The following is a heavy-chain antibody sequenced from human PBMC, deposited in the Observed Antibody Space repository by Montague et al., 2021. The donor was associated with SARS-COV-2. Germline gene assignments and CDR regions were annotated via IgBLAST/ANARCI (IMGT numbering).Heavy chain of an antibody. CDR3: AKAGSYYKGAYYFDY. CDR1: GFTFADYA. Sequence: SLRLSCAASGFTFADYAMHWVRQAPGKGLEWVSGTSYDSGSKYYADSVKGRFTISRDNAKNSLYLQMNSLRAEDTALYYCAKAGSYYKGAYYFDYWGQGTLVTVSS. J-gene: IGHJ4*02. D-gene: IGHD3-10*01. V-gene: IGHV3-9*01. CDR2: TSYDSGSK.